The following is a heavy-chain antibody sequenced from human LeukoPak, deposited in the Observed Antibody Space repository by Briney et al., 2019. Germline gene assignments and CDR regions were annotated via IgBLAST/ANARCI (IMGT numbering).Heavy chain of an antibody. CDR1: GYTFTSYG. D-gene: IGHD4-23*01. V-gene: IGHV1-69*04. CDR2: IIPILGIA. Sequence: GASVKVSCKASGYTFTSYGISWVRQAPGQGLEWMGRIIPILGIANYAQKFQGRVTITADKSTSTAYMELSSLRSEDTAVYYCARGPLRAGGDYWGQGTLVAVSS. J-gene: IGHJ4*02. CDR3: ARGPLRAGGDY.